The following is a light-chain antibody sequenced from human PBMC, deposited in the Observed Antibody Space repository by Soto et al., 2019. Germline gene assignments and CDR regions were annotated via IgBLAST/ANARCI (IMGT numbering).Light chain of an antibody. CDR2: GAS. Sequence: EIVMTQSPATLSVSPGERATLSCRSSQSVSNNLAWYQQKPGQAPRLLIYGASTRATGIPDRFSGSGSGTDFTLIISRLEPEDFAVYYCQQYGSSRTFGQGTKVDI. CDR3: QQYGSSRT. CDR1: QSVSNN. J-gene: IGKJ1*01. V-gene: IGKV3-20*01.